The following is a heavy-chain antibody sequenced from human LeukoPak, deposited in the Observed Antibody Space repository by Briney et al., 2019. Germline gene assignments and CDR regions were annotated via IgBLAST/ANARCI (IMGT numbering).Heavy chain of an antibody. CDR1: GFTFSSYS. D-gene: IGHD3-10*01. V-gene: IGHV3-48*04. Sequence: PGGSLRLSCAASGFTFSSYSMNWVRQAPGKGLEWVSYISSSSSTIYYADSVEGRFTISRDNAKNSVYLQMNSLRVEDTAVYYCARVVTGSGSYLDYWGQGTLVTVSS. J-gene: IGHJ4*02. CDR2: ISSSSSTI. CDR3: ARVVTGSGSYLDY.